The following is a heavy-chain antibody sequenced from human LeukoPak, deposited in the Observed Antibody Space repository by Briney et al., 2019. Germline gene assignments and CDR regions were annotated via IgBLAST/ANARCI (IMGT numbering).Heavy chain of an antibody. CDR1: GFTFSRYW. CDR3: ASWADYYGSGSYRAFDY. Sequence: GGSLRLSCAASGFTFSRYWMSWVRQAPGGGLVWVANIKQDGSEKYYVDSVKGRFTISRDNAKNSLYLQMNSLRAEDTAVYYCASWADYYGSGSYRAFDYWGQGTLVTVSS. D-gene: IGHD3-10*01. J-gene: IGHJ4*02. V-gene: IGHV3-7*01. CDR2: IKQDGSEK.